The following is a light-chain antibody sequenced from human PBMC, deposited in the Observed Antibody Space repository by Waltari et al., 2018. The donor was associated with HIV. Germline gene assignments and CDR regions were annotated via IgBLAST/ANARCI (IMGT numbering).Light chain of an antibody. J-gene: IGLJ2*01. CDR1: ALPKQY. CDR3: QSADSSGTYVV. Sequence: SYELTQPPSVSVSPGQTARITCSGDALPKQYAYWYQQKPGQAPVLVIYKDSERPSGIPGRFSGSSSGTTVTLTISGVQAEDEADYYCQSADSSGTYVVFGGGTMLTVL. V-gene: IGLV3-25*03. CDR2: KDS.